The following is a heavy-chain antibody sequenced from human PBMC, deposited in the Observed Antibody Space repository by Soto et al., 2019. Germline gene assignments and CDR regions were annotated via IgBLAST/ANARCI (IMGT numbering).Heavy chain of an antibody. J-gene: IGHJ4*02. Sequence: QVQLVQSGAEVKRPGSSVKVSCKASGDTFSFYSINWVRQAPGLGLEWMGRVNPILSMSNYAQRFQGRVTMTADKSTSTAYMELSGLRSEDTAMYYCATSYGSGYRAFDYWGQGALVTLSS. CDR2: VNPILSMS. CDR1: GDTFSFYS. CDR3: ATSYGSGYRAFDY. V-gene: IGHV1-69*04. D-gene: IGHD3-10*01.